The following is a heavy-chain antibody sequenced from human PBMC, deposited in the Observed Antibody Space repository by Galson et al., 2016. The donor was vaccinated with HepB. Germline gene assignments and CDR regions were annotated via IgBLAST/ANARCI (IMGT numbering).Heavy chain of an antibody. Sequence: ETLSLTCTVSGGSVSSSSYYWGWIRQTPGKGLEWIGSSSYSGSTYYNPSLKSRVTISVEMSKNQFYLQVSTVTAADSAVYYCARLSAPAGNYWGQGTLVTVPS. V-gene: IGHV4-39*01. CDR2: SSYSGST. CDR1: GGSVSSSSYY. J-gene: IGHJ4*02. D-gene: IGHD6-19*01. CDR3: ARLSAPAGNY.